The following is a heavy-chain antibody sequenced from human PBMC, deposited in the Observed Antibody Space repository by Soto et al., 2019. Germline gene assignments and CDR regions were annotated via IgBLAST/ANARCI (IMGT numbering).Heavy chain of an antibody. D-gene: IGHD4-17*01. CDR3: ARENYGDYASNDHDAFDI. J-gene: IGHJ3*02. CDR2: ISAYNGNT. CDR1: GYTFTSYG. V-gene: IGHV1-18*01. Sequence: XSVKGSCKASGYTFTSYGISWGRQAPGQGLEWMGWISAYNGNTNYAQKLQGRVTMTTDTSTSTAYMELRSLRSDDTAVYYCARENYGDYASNDHDAFDIWGQGTMVTVSS.